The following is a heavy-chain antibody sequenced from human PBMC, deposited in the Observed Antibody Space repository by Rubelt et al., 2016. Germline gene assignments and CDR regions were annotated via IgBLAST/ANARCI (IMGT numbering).Heavy chain of an antibody. V-gene: IGHV3-53*01. J-gene: IGHJ3*02. D-gene: IGHD2-2*02. CDR2: IYSGGST. CDR3: ARGVGYCSSTSCYSGAFNI. Sequence: GKGLEWVSVIYSGGSTFYEDSVKGRFTISRDNAKHSLYLKMNSLRDEDTAVYYCARGVGYCSSTSCYSGAFNIWGQGTMVTVSS.